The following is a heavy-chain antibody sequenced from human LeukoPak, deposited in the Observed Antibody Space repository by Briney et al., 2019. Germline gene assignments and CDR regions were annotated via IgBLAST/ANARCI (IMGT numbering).Heavy chain of an antibody. Sequence: GRSLRLSCAASGFTFSSYGMHWVRQAPGKGLEWVAVISYDGSNKYYADSVKGRFTISRDNSKNTLYLQMNSLRAEDTAVYYCAKDSPIDDPVVVPAANPFDYWGQGTLVTVSS. J-gene: IGHJ4*02. V-gene: IGHV3-30*18. CDR3: AKDSPIDDPVVVPAANPFDY. CDR2: ISYDGSNK. D-gene: IGHD2-2*01. CDR1: GFTFSSYG.